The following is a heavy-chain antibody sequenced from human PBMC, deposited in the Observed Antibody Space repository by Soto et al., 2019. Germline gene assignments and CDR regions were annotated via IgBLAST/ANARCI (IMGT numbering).Heavy chain of an antibody. CDR2: ISYDGSNK. CDR3: AKALGPLPDYYGMDV. Sequence: HPGGSLRLSCAASGFTFSSYAMHWVRQAPGKGLEWVAVISYDGSNKYYADSVKGRFTISRDNSKNTLYLQMNSLRAEDTAVYYCAKALGPLPDYYGMDVWGQGTTVTVSS. J-gene: IGHJ6*02. CDR1: GFTFSSYA. V-gene: IGHV3-30-3*01.